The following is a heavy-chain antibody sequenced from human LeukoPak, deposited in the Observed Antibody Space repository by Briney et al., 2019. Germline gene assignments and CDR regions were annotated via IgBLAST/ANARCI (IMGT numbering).Heavy chain of an antibody. CDR2: ISSSSNTI. CDR3: ARDSGSWYPGGHDY. J-gene: IGHJ4*02. V-gene: IGHV3-48*04. Sequence: GGSLRLSCAASGFTFSSYSMNWVRQAPGKGLEWVSYISSSSNTIYYADSVKGRFTISRDNAKNSLYLQMNSLRAEDTAVYYCARDSGSWYPGGHDYWGQGTLVTVSS. CDR1: GFTFSSYS. D-gene: IGHD6-13*01.